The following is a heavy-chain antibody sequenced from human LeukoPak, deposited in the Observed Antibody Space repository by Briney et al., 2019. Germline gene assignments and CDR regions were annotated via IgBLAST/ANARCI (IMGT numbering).Heavy chain of an antibody. CDR3: ARGRLGLSWFDP. CDR1: GGSFSGYY. CDR2: INHSGST. D-gene: IGHD2/OR15-2a*01. J-gene: IGHJ5*02. Sequence: PSETLSLTCAVYGGSFSGYYWSWIRQPPGKGLEWIGEINHSGSTNYNPSLKSRVTISVDTSKNQFSLKLSSVTAADTAVYYCARGRLGLSWFDPWGQGTLVTVSS. V-gene: IGHV4-34*01.